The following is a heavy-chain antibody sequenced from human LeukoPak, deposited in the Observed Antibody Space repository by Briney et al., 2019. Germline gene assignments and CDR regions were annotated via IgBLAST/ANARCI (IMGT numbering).Heavy chain of an antibody. CDR1: GYTFIGFY. CDR3: AYSSGWYSV. D-gene: IGHD6-19*01. J-gene: IGHJ4*02. V-gene: IGHV1-69*13. Sequence: ASVKVSCKTSGYTFIGFYMHWIRQAPGQGLEWMGGIIPIFGTANYAQKFQGRVTITADESTSTAYMELSSLRSEDTAVYYCAYSSGWYSVWGQGTLVTVSS. CDR2: IIPIFGTA.